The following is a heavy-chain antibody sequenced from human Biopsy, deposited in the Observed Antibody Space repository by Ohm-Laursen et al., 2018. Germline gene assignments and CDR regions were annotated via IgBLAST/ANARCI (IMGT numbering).Heavy chain of an antibody. CDR3: AKDRYNYTPIGGFSMDV. CDR1: GFTLNKHG. Sequence: SLRLSCTASGFTLNKHGMHWVRQAPGKGLVWVAFIFYDGSNTYYADSVKGRFTISRDNSRDTLYLQMSSLRAEDTAVYYCAKDRYNYTPIGGFSMDVWGQGTTVTVSS. D-gene: IGHD5-18*01. J-gene: IGHJ6*02. V-gene: IGHV3-30*02. CDR2: IFYDGSNT.